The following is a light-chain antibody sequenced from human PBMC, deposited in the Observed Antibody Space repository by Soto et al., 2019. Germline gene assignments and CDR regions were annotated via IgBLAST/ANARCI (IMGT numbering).Light chain of an antibody. CDR3: SSYTSSSTHFV. CDR1: SSDVGTYYF. J-gene: IGLJ1*01. Sequence: QSVLTQPASVSGSLGQSITISCTGSSSDVGTYYFVSWYQQHPGKVPKLMIYEGTKRPSGVSDRFSGSKSGNTASMTISGLQAEDEANYYCSSYTSSSTHFVFGTGTKLTVL. V-gene: IGLV2-14*02. CDR2: EGT.